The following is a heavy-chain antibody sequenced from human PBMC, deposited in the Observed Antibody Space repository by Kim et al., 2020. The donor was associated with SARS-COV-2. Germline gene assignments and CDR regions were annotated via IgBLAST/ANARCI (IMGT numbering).Heavy chain of an antibody. J-gene: IGHJ3*02. CDR1: GGSISSGGYY. Sequence: SETLSLTCTVSGGSISSGGYYWSWIRQHPGKGLEWIGYIYYSGSTYYNPSLKSRVTISVDTSKNQFSLKLSSVTAADTAVYYCARVRITMIVVVSAFDIWGQATMVTVPS. V-gene: IGHV4-31*03. CDR3: ARVRITMIVVVSAFDI. CDR2: IYYSGST. D-gene: IGHD3-22*01.